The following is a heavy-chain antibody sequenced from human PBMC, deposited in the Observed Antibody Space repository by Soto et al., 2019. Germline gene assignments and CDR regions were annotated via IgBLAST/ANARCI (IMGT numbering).Heavy chain of an antibody. CDR1: GYTFTSYY. Sequence: QVQLVQSGAEVKKPGASVKVSCKASGYTFTSYYMHWVRQAPGQGLEWMGIINPSGGSTSYAQKYQGRVTMTRDTSTSTVYMELSSLRSEDTAVYYGARGGIVGATTGYYYYGMDVWGQGTTVTVSS. J-gene: IGHJ6*02. D-gene: IGHD1-26*01. CDR2: INPSGGST. CDR3: ARGGIVGATTGYYYYGMDV. V-gene: IGHV1-46*01.